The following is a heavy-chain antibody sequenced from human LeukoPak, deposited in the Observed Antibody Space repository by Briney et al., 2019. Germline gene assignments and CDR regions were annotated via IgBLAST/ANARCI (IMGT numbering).Heavy chain of an antibody. D-gene: IGHD6-19*01. CDR2: IYYSGST. CDR3: ARLSAVAGGDY. V-gene: IGHV4-59*08. J-gene: IGHJ4*02. CDR1: GGSISSYY. Sequence: PSETLSLTCTVSGGSISSYYWSWIRQPPGKGLEWIGYIYYSGSTNTNPSLKSRVTISVDTSKNQFSLKLSSVTAADTAVYYCARLSAVAGGDYWGQGTRVTVSS.